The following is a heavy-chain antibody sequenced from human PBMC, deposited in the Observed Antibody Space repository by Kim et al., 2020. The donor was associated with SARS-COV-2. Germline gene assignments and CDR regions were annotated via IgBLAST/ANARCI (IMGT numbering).Heavy chain of an antibody. Sequence: GGSLRLSCAASGFTFSSYGMHWVRQAPGKGLEWVAVISYDGSNKYYADSVKGRFTISRDNSKNTLYLQMNSLRAEDTAVYYCAKGQADYDSSGYYYGGHYFDYWGQGTLVTVSS. CDR1: GFTFSSYG. J-gene: IGHJ4*02. CDR2: ISYDGSNK. V-gene: IGHV3-30*18. D-gene: IGHD3-22*01. CDR3: AKGQADYDSSGYYYGGHYFDY.